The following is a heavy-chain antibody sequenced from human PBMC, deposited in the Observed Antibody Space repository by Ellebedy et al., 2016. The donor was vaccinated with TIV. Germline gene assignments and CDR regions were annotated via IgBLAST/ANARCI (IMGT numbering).Heavy chain of an antibody. Sequence: ASVKVSCKASGYTFTSYAVHWVRQAPGQRLEWMGWINAGNGNTKYSQKFQGRVTITRDTSASTAYMELSSLTSEDTAVYYCARGGNGLLPIDWGQGTLVTVSS. CDR2: INAGNGNT. CDR1: GYTFTSYA. D-gene: IGHD2/OR15-2a*01. CDR3: ARGGNGLLPID. V-gene: IGHV1-3*01. J-gene: IGHJ4*02.